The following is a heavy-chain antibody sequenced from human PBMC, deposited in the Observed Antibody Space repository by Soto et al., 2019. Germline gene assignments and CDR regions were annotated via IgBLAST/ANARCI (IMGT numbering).Heavy chain of an antibody. CDR2: IKSKTDGGTT. CDR1: GFTFSNAW. Sequence: GGSLRLSCASSGFTFSNAWINWVRQAPGKGLEWVGRIKSKTDGGTTDYAAPVKGRFAISRDDSNNMVYLQMNSLKIEDTAVYYCTTDSYSTIIIVRFDYWGHGTLVTVSS. J-gene: IGHJ4*01. V-gene: IGHV3-15*07. D-gene: IGHD3-22*01. CDR3: TTDSYSTIIIVRFDY.